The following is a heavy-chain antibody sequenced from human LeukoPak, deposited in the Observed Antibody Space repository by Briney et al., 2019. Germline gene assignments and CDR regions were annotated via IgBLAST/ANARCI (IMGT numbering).Heavy chain of an antibody. J-gene: IGHJ4*02. CDR2: ISSSSSYI. CDR3: ARSGRRGYCSSTSCRWGY. CDR1: GFTFSSYG. V-gene: IGHV3-21*01. Sequence: GGSLRLSCAASGFTFSSYGMSWVRQAPGKGLEWVSSISSSSSYIYYADSVKGRFTISRDNAKNSLYLQMNSLRAEDTAVYYCARSGRRGYCSSTSCRWGYWGQGTLVTVSS. D-gene: IGHD2-2*01.